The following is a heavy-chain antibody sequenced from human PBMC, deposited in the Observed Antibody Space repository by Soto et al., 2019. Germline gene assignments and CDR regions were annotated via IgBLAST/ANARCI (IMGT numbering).Heavy chain of an antibody. Sequence: SETLSLTCTVSGGSFKSGSYSWSWIRQPPGKGLEWIGYVYHTGRTSYNPSLKSRVSISMDTSKNQFSLNLDSVTAADTAVYFCVRDFAYFDSWGQGTLVTVSS. D-gene: IGHD3-3*01. J-gene: IGHJ4*02. CDR2: VYHTGRT. CDR3: VRDFAYFDS. V-gene: IGHV4-61*01. CDR1: GGSFKSGSYS.